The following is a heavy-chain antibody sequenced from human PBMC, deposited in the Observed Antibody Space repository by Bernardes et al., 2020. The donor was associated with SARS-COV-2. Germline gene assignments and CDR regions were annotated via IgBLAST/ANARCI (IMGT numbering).Heavy chain of an antibody. J-gene: IGHJ3*01. D-gene: IGHD3-10*01. CDR2: IKPKGNNYAK. CDR3: ARGLGLGRGIEGAFDL. V-gene: IGHV3-73*01. CDR1: GFTFAGSP. Sequence: GGSLRLSCAGSGFTFAGSPIHWVRHVPGKGLEWVSRIKPKGNNYAKAYAASGRCRCLITRDDSKTTAFLHRNGRTEDDVGVYYCARGLGLGRGIEGAFDLWGQGKMVTVSS.